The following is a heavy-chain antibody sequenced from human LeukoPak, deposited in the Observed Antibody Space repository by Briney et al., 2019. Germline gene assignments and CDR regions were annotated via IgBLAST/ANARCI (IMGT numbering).Heavy chain of an antibody. J-gene: IGHJ4*02. CDR2: MSPDSDGT. CDR1: GNSYTGYY. D-gene: IGHD1-26*01. Sequence: VASVKVSCKASGNSYTGYYVHWVRQAPGQGLEWMGWMSPDSDGTNFAQNFQGRVSTTRDTSIRTVYLELRSLRADDTAVYYCANQEGIGAPGAWFDNWGQGTLVTVSS. CDR3: ANQEGIGAPGAWFDN. V-gene: IGHV1-2*02.